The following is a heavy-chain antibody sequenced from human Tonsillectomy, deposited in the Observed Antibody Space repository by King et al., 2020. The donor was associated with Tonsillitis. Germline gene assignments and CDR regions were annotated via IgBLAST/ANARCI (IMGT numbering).Heavy chain of an antibody. CDR2: ISSSGSTI. D-gene: IGHD3-10*01. CDR3: ARDPSYRITMVRGVKGAFDI. V-gene: IGHV3-11*01. J-gene: IGHJ3*02. CDR1: GFTFSDYY. Sequence: VQLVESGGGLVKPGGSLRLSCAASGFTFSDYYMSWIRQAPGKGLEWVSYISSSGSTIYYADSVKGRFTISRDNAKNSLYLQMNSLRAEDTAVYYCARDPSYRITMVRGVKGAFDIWGQGTMVTVSS.